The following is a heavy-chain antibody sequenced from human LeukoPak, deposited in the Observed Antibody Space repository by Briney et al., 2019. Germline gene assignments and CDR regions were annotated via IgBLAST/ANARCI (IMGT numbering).Heavy chain of an antibody. CDR1: GVSISRYD. Sequence: SETLTLTCAVSGVSISRYDLNWIRQAPGKGLEWIGYICYSGSTNYNPSLNSRVTISVATSKNQFSLKLSSVTAADTAVYYCARYSSSSLGAGGFDYWGQGILVTVSS. CDR2: ICYSGST. V-gene: IGHV4-59*08. J-gene: IGHJ4*02. CDR3: ARYSSSSLGAGGFDY. D-gene: IGHD6-6*01.